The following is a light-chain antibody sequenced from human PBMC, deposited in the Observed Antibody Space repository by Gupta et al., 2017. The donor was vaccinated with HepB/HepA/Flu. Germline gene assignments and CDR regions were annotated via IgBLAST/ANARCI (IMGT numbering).Light chain of an antibody. CDR1: SGIVANNY. V-gene: IGLV6-57*02. CDR3: QYSDRNKVV. Sequence: NFMLTQPHSVSESPGKTVTISCTGRSGIVANNYVQWYQQRPGSAPTTLIYENNQRHSGVPDRFSGSIESSATSAPPTIAGLKKEDDDDYDCQYSDRNKVVFGGGTKLTVL. J-gene: IGLJ3*02. CDR2: ENN.